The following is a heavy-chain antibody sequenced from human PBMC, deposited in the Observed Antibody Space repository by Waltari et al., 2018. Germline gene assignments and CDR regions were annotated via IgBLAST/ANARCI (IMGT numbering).Heavy chain of an antibody. CDR2: INHSGST. Sequence: QVQLQQWGAGLLKPSETLFLPCAVYGGSFSGYYWSWIRPAPGKGMEWIGEINHSGSTNNNPAHKSRVTISVDTSKNQFSLKLSSVTAADTAVYYCARGFLRYSSSPLDYWGQGTLVTVSS. CDR3: ARGFLRYSSSPLDY. V-gene: IGHV4-34*01. D-gene: IGHD6-6*01. CDR1: GGSFSGYY. J-gene: IGHJ4*02.